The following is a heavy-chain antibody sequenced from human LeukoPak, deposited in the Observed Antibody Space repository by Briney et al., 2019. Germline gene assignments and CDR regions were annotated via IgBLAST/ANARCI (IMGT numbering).Heavy chain of an antibody. Sequence: GGSLRLSCAASGFTFSHHGMHWVRRAPGKGLEWVAFKLYDGSNKYYVDSVKGRFTISRDNSKNALSLQMNSLRAEDTAMYYCARAVDKGTGYYMDFWGQGILVTVSS. CDR2: KLYDGSNK. CDR1: GFTFSHHG. J-gene: IGHJ4*02. V-gene: IGHV3-30*02. D-gene: IGHD3-22*01. CDR3: ARAVDKGTGYYMDF.